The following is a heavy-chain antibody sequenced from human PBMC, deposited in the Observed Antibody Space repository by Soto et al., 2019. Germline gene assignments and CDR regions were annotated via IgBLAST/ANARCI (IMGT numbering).Heavy chain of an antibody. D-gene: IGHD2-15*01. V-gene: IGHV5-51*01. CDR2: IYPADSDT. J-gene: IGHJ5*01. Sequence: GESLKISCRGSGYSFTSNWIGWVRQMPGKGLDWMGTIYPADSDTRYSPSFQGQVTMSVDRSINTAYLQWSSLKASDSAMYYCARRGRDDFNYDSWGQGTLGTVSS. CDR1: GYSFTSNW. CDR3: ARRGRDDFNYDS.